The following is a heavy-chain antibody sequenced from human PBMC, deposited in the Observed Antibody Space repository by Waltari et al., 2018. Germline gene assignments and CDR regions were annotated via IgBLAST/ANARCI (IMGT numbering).Heavy chain of an antibody. CDR1: GFTFVCLG. Sequence: QVQLVESGGGVVQPGRSLKISGAASGFTFVCLGVNGVRQDPGKGVKLVADISYDGTNKSYADSVKGRFTISRDKSKNTVYLQVNSLRAEDTAMYYCARGGSEGAFDMWGQGTKVTVSS. V-gene: IGHV3-30*03. CDR3: ARGGSEGAFDM. D-gene: IGHD6-25*01. J-gene: IGHJ3*02. CDR2: ISYDGTNK.